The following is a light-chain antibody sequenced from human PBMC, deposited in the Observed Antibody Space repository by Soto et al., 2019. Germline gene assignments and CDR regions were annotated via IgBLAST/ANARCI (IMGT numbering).Light chain of an antibody. CDR3: QQRSNWPLT. Sequence: EIVLTQSPATLSLSPGERATLFCKASQSVNTYIAWYQQKPGQAPRLLIYDASNRATAIPPRFSGSGSGTDFTFTISSLEPEDFAVYDCQQRSNWPLTFGGGTKVEIK. J-gene: IGKJ4*01. V-gene: IGKV3-11*01. CDR2: DAS. CDR1: QSVNTY.